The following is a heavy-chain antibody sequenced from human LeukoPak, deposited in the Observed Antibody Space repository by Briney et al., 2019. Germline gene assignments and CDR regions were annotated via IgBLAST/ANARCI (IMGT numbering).Heavy chain of an antibody. CDR2: MWYDGSNK. J-gene: IGHJ4*02. CDR3: ARDASYGDRFFDY. D-gene: IGHD4-17*01. Sequence: PGGSLRLSCAASGFTFSRYGMHWVRQAPGKGLEWVAVMWYDGSNKYYADSVKGRFTISRDNSKNTLYLQMNSLRAEDTALYYCARDASYGDRFFDYWGQGTLVTVSS. V-gene: IGHV3-33*01. CDR1: GFTFSRYG.